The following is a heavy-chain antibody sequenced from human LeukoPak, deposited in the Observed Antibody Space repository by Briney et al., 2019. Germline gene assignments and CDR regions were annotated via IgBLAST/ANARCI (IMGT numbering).Heavy chain of an antibody. J-gene: IGHJ6*03. CDR1: GVSISSYY. CDR3: ARASVTYYYYYYMDV. V-gene: IGHV4-59*01. Sequence: PSETLSLTCTVSGVSISSYYWSWLRQPPGKGLEWIGCIYYSGSTDYNPSLKSRVTISVDTSKNQFSLKLSSVTAADTAVYYCARASVTYYYYYYMDVWGKGTTVTVSS. CDR2: IYYSGST. D-gene: IGHD4-11*01.